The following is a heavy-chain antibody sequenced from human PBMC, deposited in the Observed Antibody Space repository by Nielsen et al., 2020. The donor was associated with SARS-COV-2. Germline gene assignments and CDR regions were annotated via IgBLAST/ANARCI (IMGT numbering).Heavy chain of an antibody. CDR2: ISWNSGSI. J-gene: IGHJ4*02. CDR1: GFTFDDYA. CDR3: AKLVGAEDYFDY. D-gene: IGHD1-26*01. V-gene: IGHV3-9*01. Sequence: SLKISCAASGFTFDDYAMHWVRQAPGKGLEWVSGISWNSGSIGYADSVKGRFTISRDNAKNSLYLQMNSLRAEDTALYYCAKLVGAEDYFDYWGQGTLVTVSS.